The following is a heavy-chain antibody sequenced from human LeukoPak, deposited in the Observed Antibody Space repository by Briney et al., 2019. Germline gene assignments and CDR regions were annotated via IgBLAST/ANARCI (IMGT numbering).Heavy chain of an antibody. J-gene: IGHJ4*02. V-gene: IGHV3-30*02. CDR1: GFSFCNSG. Sequence: GGSLRLSCAASGFSFCNSGMHWVRQAPGKGLEWVAFIRYDGSNKYYADSVKGRFTISRDNSENTLYLHMNSLRAEDTAVYYCAKNTYGSGSYYPVDYWGQGTLVTVSS. D-gene: IGHD3-10*01. CDR3: AKNTYGSGSYYPVDY. CDR2: IRYDGSNK.